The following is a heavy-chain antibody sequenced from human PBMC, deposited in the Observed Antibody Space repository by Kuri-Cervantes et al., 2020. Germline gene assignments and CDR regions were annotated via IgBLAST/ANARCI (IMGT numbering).Heavy chain of an antibody. CDR2: IWYDGSNK. CDR3: AKGTASGNFDL. V-gene: IGHV3-33*06. D-gene: IGHD1-26*01. CDR1: GFTFSSYG. Sequence: GESLKISCAASGFTFSSYGMHWVRQAPGKGLEWVAVIWYDGSNKYYADSVKGRFTISRDNSKNTLYLQMNSLRDEDTAVYYCAKGTASGNFDLWGRGTLVTVSS. J-gene: IGHJ2*01.